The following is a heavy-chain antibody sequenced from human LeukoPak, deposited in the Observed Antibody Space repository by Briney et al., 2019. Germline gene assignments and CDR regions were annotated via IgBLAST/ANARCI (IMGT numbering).Heavy chain of an antibody. J-gene: IGHJ6*03. CDR2: IYPGDSDT. CDR3: ATQLTGRVRDYYYYMDV. D-gene: IGHD1-1*01. CDR1: GYSFTSYW. Sequence: GESLKISCKGSGYSFTSYWIGWVRQLPGKGLEWVGIIYPGDSDTRYSPSFQGQVTISADKSISTAYLQWSSLKASDTAMYYCATQLTGRVRDYYYYMDVWGKGTTVTVSS. V-gene: IGHV5-51*01.